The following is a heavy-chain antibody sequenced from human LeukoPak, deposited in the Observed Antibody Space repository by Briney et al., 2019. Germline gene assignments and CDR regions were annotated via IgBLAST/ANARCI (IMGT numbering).Heavy chain of an antibody. D-gene: IGHD5-18*01. V-gene: IGHV4-31*03. CDR3: ARVADTADYFDY. CDR1: GGSISSGGYY. Sequence: SQTLSLTCTVSGGSISSGGYYWSWIRQHPGKGLEWIGYIYYSGSTYYNPSLKSRVTISVDTSRNQFSLKLSSVTAADTAVYYCARVADTADYFDYCGQGTLVTVSS. CDR2: IYYSGST. J-gene: IGHJ4*02.